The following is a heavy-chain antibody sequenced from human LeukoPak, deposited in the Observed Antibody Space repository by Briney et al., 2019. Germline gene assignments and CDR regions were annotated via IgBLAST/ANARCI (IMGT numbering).Heavy chain of an antibody. CDR2: ISSSSSTI. CDR3: ARDPYYDFWSGSRGFDY. CDR1: GFTFSSYS. Sequence: GGSLRLSRAASGFTFSSYSMNWVRQAPGKGLEWVSYISSSSSTIYYADSVKGRFTISRDNAKNSLYLQMNSLRAEDTAVYYCARDPYYDFWSGSRGFDYWGQGTLVTVSS. V-gene: IGHV3-48*04. D-gene: IGHD3-3*01. J-gene: IGHJ4*02.